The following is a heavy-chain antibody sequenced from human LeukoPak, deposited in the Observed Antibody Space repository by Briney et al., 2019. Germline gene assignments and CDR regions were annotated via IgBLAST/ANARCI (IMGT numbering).Heavy chain of an antibody. V-gene: IGHV3-53*01. CDR3: ARRYCSSSTCYFFDY. D-gene: IGHD2-15*01. CDR1: GFTVSSSC. Sequence: GGSLRLSCAASGFTVSSSCMGWVRQAPGRGLEWVSLICFSGTTYYTDSAKGRFTISRDDSKNTVSLQMNSLRAEDTAMYYCARRYCSSSTCYFFDYWGRGTLVTVSS. J-gene: IGHJ4*01. CDR2: ICFSGTT.